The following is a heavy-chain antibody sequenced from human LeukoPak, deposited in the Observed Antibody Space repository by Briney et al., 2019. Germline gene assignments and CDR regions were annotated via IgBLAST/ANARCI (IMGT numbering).Heavy chain of an antibody. J-gene: IGHJ4*02. CDR2: ISSSSTDI. CDR3: ARLRCVATNCFGKYYFDR. Sequence: PGGSLRLSCAASGFTFSSYSMNWVRQAPGKGLEWVSSISSSSTDIYYADSVKGRFTIARDNAKNSLHLQMNSLRVEDTAVYYCARLRCVATNCFGKYYFDRWGQGTLVTVSS. D-gene: IGHD2-2*01. CDR1: GFTFSSYS. V-gene: IGHV3-21*01.